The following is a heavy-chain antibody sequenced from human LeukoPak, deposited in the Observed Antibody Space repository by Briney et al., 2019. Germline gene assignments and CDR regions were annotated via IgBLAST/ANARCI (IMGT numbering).Heavy chain of an antibody. CDR3: AELGITMIGGV. CDR1: GFTFSSYW. Sequence: GGSLRLSCAASGFTFSSYWMSWVRQAPGKGLEWVANINQDGSEKYYVDSVRGRFAISRDNAKNSLYLQMNSLRAEDTAVYYCAELGITMIGGVWGKGTTVTISS. J-gene: IGHJ6*04. D-gene: IGHD3-10*02. V-gene: IGHV3-7*01. CDR2: INQDGSEK.